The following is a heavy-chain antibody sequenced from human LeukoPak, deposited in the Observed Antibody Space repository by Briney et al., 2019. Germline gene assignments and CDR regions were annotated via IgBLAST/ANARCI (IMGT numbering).Heavy chain of an antibody. CDR1: GYTFTAYY. J-gene: IGHJ4*02. CDR2: INPNSGGA. D-gene: IGHD6-19*01. V-gene: IGHV1-2*02. CDR3: ARDLKRGYSSGRYSWGTGSSNDY. Sequence: ASVKVSCKASGYTFTAYYLHWVRQAPGQGLEWMGWINPNSGGAKYAQKFQGRVTMTRDTSISTAYMELSRLRSDDTAVYYCARDLKRGYSSGRYSWGTGSSNDYWGQGTLVTISS.